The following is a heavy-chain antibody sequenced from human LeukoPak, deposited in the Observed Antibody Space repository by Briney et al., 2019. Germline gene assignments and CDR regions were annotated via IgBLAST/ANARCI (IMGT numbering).Heavy chain of an antibody. CDR2: IYHSGST. CDR1: GGSISSGGYY. Sequence: PSQTLSLTCTVSGGSISSGGYYRSWIRQPPGKGLEWIGYIYHSGSTYYNPSLKSRVTISVDRSKNQFSLKLSSVTAADTAVYYCARDGAESTVTTYYYYYMDVWGKGPTVTVSS. CDR3: ARDGAESTVTTYYYYYMDV. J-gene: IGHJ6*03. D-gene: IGHD4-11*01. V-gene: IGHV4-30-2*01.